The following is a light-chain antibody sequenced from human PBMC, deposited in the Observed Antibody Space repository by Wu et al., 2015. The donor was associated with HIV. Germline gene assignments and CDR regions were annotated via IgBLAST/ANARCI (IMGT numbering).Light chain of an antibody. CDR3: QQRSNWPRT. CDR2: DAS. Sequence: EIVLTQSPATLSLSPGEGATLSCRASQSVSSYLAWYQQKPGQAPRLLIYDASNRATGIPARFSGSGSGTDFTLTISSLEPKDFAVYYCQQRSNWPRTFGQGTKVEIK. J-gene: IGKJ1*01. CDR1: QSVSSY. V-gene: IGKV3-11*01.